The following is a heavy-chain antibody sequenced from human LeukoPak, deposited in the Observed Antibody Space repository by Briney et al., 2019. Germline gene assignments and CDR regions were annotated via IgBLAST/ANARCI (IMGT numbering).Heavy chain of an antibody. CDR1: GGSISSYY. V-gene: IGHV4-4*07. Sequence: SETLSLTCTVSGGSISSYYWSWIRQPAGEGLEWIGPIYTRGSTNYNPSLKSRVTMSVDTSKNPFSLKLSSVTAADTAVYYCAREAYYDSSGYNYWGQGTLVTVSS. CDR2: IYTRGST. J-gene: IGHJ4*02. D-gene: IGHD3-22*01. CDR3: AREAYYDSSGYNY.